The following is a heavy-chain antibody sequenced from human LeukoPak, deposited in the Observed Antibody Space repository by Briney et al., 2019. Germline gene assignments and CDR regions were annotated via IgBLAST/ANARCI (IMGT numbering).Heavy chain of an antibody. CDR3: ARDYGVQPHSSRWGHIWFVP. CDR1: GGSISSYY. V-gene: IGHV4-59*01. J-gene: IGHJ5*02. Sequence: SETLSLTCTVSGGSISSYYWIWIRHPPGKGLEWIGYIYYSGSTNSNPSLNSRVTISVDTSKNQFSLKLSSVTAADTAVYYCARDYGVQPHSSRWGHIWFVPWGQGTLVTVSS. D-gene: IGHD6-13*01. CDR2: IYYSGST.